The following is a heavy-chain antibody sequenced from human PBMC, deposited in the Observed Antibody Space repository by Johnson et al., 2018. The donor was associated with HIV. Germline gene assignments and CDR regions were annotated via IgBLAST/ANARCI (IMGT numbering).Heavy chain of an antibody. Sequence: QVQLVESGGGVVQPGRSLRLSCAASGFTFSSYGMHWVRQAPGKGLEWVAVISYDGSNKYYADSVKGRFTISRDNSKNTLYLQMNSLRAEDTAVYYCARERRPWGPDAFDIWGQGTMVIVSS. CDR2: ISYDGSNK. J-gene: IGHJ3*02. D-gene: IGHD3-16*01. V-gene: IGHV3-30*03. CDR3: ARERRPWGPDAFDI. CDR1: GFTFSSYG.